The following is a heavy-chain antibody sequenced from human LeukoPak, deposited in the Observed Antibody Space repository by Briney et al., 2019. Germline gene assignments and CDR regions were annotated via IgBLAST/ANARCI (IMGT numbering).Heavy chain of an antibody. CDR1: GGTFGSYA. CDR3: ARAPSYSSNWYDY. CDR2: IIPIFGTA. D-gene: IGHD6-19*01. J-gene: IGHJ5*01. V-gene: IGHV1-69*05. Sequence: ASVRVSCKASGGTFGSYAISWVRQAPGQGLEWMGRIIPIFGTAKYAQKFQGRVTITTDESTSTAYVELNSLTSEDTAVYYCARAPSYSSNWYDYWGRGTLVTVSS.